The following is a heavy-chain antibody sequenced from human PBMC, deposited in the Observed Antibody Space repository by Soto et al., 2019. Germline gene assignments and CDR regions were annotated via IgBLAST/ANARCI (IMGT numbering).Heavy chain of an antibody. V-gene: IGHV5-51*01. CDR1: GFTFTNYW. D-gene: IGHD4-17*01. Sequence: PGESLKISCETSGFTFTNYWIVWVRQVPGKGLEWMGLIYPADSDTRYNPSFQGQVTISADTPTNTAFLHWSSLSASDSATYFCARTGRSGLRWLDFFDPWGQGTLVTVSS. CDR3: ARTGRSGLRWLDFFDP. CDR2: IYPADSDT. J-gene: IGHJ5*02.